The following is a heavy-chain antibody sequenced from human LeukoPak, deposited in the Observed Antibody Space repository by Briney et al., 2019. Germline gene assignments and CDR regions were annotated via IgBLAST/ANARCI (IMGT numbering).Heavy chain of an antibody. Sequence: PSETLSLTCTVSGYSISSGYYWGWIRQPPGKGLEWIGTIYHSGSAYNNPSLRSRVTISVDTSKNQFSLKLSSVTAADTAVYYCARHAVYAGSGWAFDYWGQGTLVTVSS. CDR3: ARHAVYAGSGWAFDY. V-gene: IGHV4-38-2*02. J-gene: IGHJ4*02. CDR1: GYSISSGYY. CDR2: IYHSGSA. D-gene: IGHD6-19*01.